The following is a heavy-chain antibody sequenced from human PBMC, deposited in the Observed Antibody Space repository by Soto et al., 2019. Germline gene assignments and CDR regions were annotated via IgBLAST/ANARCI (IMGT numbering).Heavy chain of an antibody. CDR3: AGGREFSSVQIGY. D-gene: IGHD6-6*01. CDR2: MNPNSGNT. J-gene: IGHJ4*02. Sequence: QVQLVQSGAEVKKPGASVKVSCKASGYTFTRYNINWVRQATGQGLEWMGWMNPNSGNTDYAQKFQGRVTMTRNTSISTAYMELSSLRFEDTAVYYCAGGREFSSVQIGYWGQGTLVTVSA. V-gene: IGHV1-8*01. CDR1: GYTFTRYN.